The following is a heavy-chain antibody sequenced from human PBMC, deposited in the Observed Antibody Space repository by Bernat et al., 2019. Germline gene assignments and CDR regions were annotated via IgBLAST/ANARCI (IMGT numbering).Heavy chain of an antibody. V-gene: IGHV1-58*01. Sequence: QMQLVQSGPEVKKPGTSVKVSCKASGFTFTSSAVQWVRQARGQRLEWIGWIVVGSGNTNYAQKFQERVTITRGMSTSTAYMELSSLRSEDTAVYYCAALIGSGYYWDFDYWGQGTLVTVSS. CDR1: GFTFTSSA. J-gene: IGHJ4*02. D-gene: IGHD3-22*01. CDR2: IVVGSGNT. CDR3: AALIGSGYYWDFDY.